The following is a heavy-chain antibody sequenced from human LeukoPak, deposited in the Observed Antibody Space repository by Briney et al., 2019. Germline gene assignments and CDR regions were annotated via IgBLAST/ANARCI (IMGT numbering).Heavy chain of an antibody. Sequence: SETLSLTCTVSGGSIGTYYWSWIRQPPGKGLEWIGYIYYSGTTSYSPSLKSRVTISVDTSKNQFSLMLSSVTAADTALYYCARVTRGYNYGSDYWGQGTLVTVSS. CDR2: IYYSGTT. CDR1: GGSIGTYY. V-gene: IGHV4-59*01. CDR3: ARVTRGYNYGSDY. J-gene: IGHJ4*02. D-gene: IGHD5-18*01.